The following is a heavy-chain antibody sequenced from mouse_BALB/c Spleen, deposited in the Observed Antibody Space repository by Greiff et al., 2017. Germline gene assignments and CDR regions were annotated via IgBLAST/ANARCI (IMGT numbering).Heavy chain of an antibody. D-gene: IGHD2-2*01. V-gene: IGHV2-2*01. CDR3: ARKGYYGYDGRDY. Sequence: VQLLESGPGLVQPSQSLSITCTVSGFSLTSYGVHWVRQSPGKGLEWLGVIWSGGSTDYNAAFISRLSISKDNSKSQVFLKMNSPQTDDTAMYYCARKGYYGYDGRDYWGQGTPVTVSA. CDR1: GFSLTSYG. J-gene: IGHJ4*01. CDR2: IWSGGST.